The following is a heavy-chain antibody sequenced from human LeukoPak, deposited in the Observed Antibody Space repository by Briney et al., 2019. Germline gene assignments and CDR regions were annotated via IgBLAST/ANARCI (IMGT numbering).Heavy chain of an antibody. Sequence: PGGSLRLSCAASGFTFDDYAMHWVRQAPGKGLEWVSGISWNSGSIGYADSVKGRFTISRDNAKNSLYLQMNNLKTEDTAIYYCAKDIGGADPYYFNHWGQGTLVTVSS. CDR2: ISWNSGSI. J-gene: IGHJ4*02. D-gene: IGHD2-21*01. CDR1: GFTFDDYA. V-gene: IGHV3-9*01. CDR3: AKDIGGADPYYFNH.